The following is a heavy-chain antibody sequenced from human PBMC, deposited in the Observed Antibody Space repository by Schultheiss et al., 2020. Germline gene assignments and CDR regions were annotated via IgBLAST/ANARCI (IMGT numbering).Heavy chain of an antibody. CDR3: ARGSGSYYGSNWFDP. J-gene: IGHJ5*02. D-gene: IGHD3-10*01. CDR2: IYYTGST. CDR1: GGSISGNY. V-gene: IGHV4-59*12. Sequence: SETLSLTCTVSGGSISGNYWSWIRQPPGKGLEWIGYIYYTGSTNYSPSLKSRVTMSVDTSKKQFSLKLSSVTAADTAVYYCARGSGSYYGSNWFDPWGQGTLVTVSS.